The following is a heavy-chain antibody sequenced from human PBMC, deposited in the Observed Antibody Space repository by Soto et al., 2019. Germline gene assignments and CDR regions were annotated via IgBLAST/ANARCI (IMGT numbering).Heavy chain of an antibody. CDR2: INHSGST. Sequence: PSETLSLTCAVYGGSFSVYYWSWIRQPPGKGLEWIGEINHSGSTNYNPSLKSRVTISVDTSKNQFSLKLSSVTAADTAVYYCARGYYDFWSGSKPLDYWGQGTLVTVSS. J-gene: IGHJ4*02. CDR1: GGSFSVYY. CDR3: ARGYYDFWSGSKPLDY. D-gene: IGHD3-3*01. V-gene: IGHV4-34*01.